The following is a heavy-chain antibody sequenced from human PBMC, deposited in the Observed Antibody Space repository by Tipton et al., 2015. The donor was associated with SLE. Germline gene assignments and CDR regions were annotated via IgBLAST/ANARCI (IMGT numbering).Heavy chain of an antibody. D-gene: IGHD4-11*01. CDR3: ARGPDYSNYYYMDV. CDR2: IYHSGTT. V-gene: IGHV4-4*02. CDR1: GGSINSYNW. Sequence: TLSLTCAVSGGSINSYNWWTWVRQPPGKGLEWIGEIYHSGTTNYNPSLKSRITISLDKSNNHFSLRLSSLTAADPAVYYCARGPDYSNYYYMDVWGKGTTVTVSS. J-gene: IGHJ6*03.